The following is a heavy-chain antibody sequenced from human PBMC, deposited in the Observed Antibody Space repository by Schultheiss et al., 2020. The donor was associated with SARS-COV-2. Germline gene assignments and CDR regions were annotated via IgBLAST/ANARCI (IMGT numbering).Heavy chain of an antibody. CDR3: ARDGSSSSAIAY. Sequence: SETLSLTCTVSGGSISSYYWSWIRQPPGKGLELIGEIYHSGSTNSNPSLKSRVTMSVDTSKNQFSLQLSSVTAADTAVYYCARDGSSSSAIAYWGQGTLVTVSS. CDR2: IYHSGST. J-gene: IGHJ4*02. V-gene: IGHV4-59*12. CDR1: GGSISSYY. D-gene: IGHD6-6*01.